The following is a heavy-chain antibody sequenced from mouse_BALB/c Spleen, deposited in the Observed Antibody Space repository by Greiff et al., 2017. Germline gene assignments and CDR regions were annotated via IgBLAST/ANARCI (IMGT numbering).Heavy chain of an antibody. V-gene: IGHV5-17*02. J-gene: IGHJ4*01. D-gene: IGHD2-1*01. CDR3: ASGNYVYYYAMDY. Sequence: EVQLVESGGGLVQPGGSRKLSCAASGFTFSSFGMHWVRQAPEKGLEWVAYISSGSSTIYYADTVKGRFTISRDNPKNTLFLQMTSLRSEDTAMYYCASGNYVYYYAMDYWGQGTSVTVSS. CDR1: GFTFSSFG. CDR2: ISSGSSTI.